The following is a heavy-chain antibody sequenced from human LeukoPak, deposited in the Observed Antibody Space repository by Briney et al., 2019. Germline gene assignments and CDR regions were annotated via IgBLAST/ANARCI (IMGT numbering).Heavy chain of an antibody. D-gene: IGHD3-22*01. CDR1: GFTFSRYG. CDR3: ARNYDSSGFHVFDI. Sequence: GGSLRLSCAASGFTFSRYGMHWVRQVPGKGLEWVAVIWYDGINKYYADSVKGRFTISGDNSKNTLYLQMNSLRAEDTAVYYCARNYDSSGFHVFDIWGQGTMVTVSS. V-gene: IGHV3-33*01. CDR2: IWYDGINK. J-gene: IGHJ3*02.